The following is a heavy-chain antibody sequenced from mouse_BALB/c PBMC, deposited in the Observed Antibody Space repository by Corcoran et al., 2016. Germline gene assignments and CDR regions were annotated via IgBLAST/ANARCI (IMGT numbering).Heavy chain of an antibody. D-gene: IGHD1-2*01. CDR3: ARATAHYYAMDY. CDR1: GYTFTNYG. Sequence: QNQLVQSGPELKKPGETVKISCEASGYTFTNYGMNWVKQAPGKGFKWMGWISSYTGEHTYADDFKGRFSFSLETSASTAYLQINNLKNEDTATYLSARATAHYYAMDYWGQGTSVTVSS. V-gene: IGHV9-3-1*01. J-gene: IGHJ4*01. CDR2: ISSYTGEH.